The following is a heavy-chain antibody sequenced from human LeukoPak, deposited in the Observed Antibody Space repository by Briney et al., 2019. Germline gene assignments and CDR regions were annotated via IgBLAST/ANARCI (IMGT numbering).Heavy chain of an antibody. D-gene: IGHD2-2*01. CDR2: IKQDGSEK. CDR1: GFTFSSYW. J-gene: IGHJ4*02. CDR3: ATSRTFDY. V-gene: IGHV3-7*01. Sequence: PEGSLRLSCTASGFTFSSYWMTWVRQAPGKGLEWVANIKQDGSEKYYVDSVKGRFTISRDNTKNSLYLQMNNLRTDDTAVYYCATSRTFDYWGQGTLVTVSS.